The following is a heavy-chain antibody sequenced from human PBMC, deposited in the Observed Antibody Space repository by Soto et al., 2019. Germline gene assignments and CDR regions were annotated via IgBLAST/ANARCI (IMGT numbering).Heavy chain of an antibody. J-gene: IGHJ4*02. CDR1: GDSVSSNNIA. CDR2: TYYRSKWYN. V-gene: IGHV6-1*01. CDR3: ARGRRSTFDY. Sequence: QTLSLTCAVPGDSVSSNNIAWNCLRQSPWRGLEWLGRTYYRSKWYNEYAVSVRSRITINLDTSKNQFSLQLNSVTPEDTAVYYCARGRRSTFDYWGQGAQVTVSS.